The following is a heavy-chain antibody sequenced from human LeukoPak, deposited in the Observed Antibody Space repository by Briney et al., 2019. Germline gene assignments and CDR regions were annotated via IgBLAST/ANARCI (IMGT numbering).Heavy chain of an antibody. J-gene: IGHJ4*02. V-gene: IGHV3-74*01. CDR1: GFTFSSYS. CDR2: IKSDGSST. CDR3: ARVGASVGAFDY. D-gene: IGHD1-26*01. Sequence: GGSLRLSCAASGFTFSSYSMNWVRQAPGKGLEWVSRIKSDGSSTSYADSVKGRFTISRDNAKNTLYLQMNSLRAEDTAVYYCARVGASVGAFDYWGQGTLVTVSS.